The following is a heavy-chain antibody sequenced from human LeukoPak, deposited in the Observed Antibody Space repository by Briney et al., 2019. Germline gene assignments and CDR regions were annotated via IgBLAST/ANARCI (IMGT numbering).Heavy chain of an antibody. CDR2: IYYGGST. V-gene: IGHV4-39*01. D-gene: IGHD2-15*01. CDR3: ARRSHCTGDSCYPV. J-gene: IGHJ6*02. CDR1: GDSMTSSNHY. Sequence: SETLSLTCTVSGDSMTSSNHYWVWIRQPPGKGLEWIGSIYYGGSTYFNPSLKSRVTISQDTSKNQFSLKVNTVTAADTAVYHCARRSHCTGDSCYPVWGQGTTVTVSS.